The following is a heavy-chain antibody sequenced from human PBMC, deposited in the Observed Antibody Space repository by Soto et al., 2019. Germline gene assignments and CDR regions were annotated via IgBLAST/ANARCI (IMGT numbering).Heavy chain of an antibody. J-gene: IGHJ4*02. D-gene: IGHD3-16*01. Sequence: EVQLVESGGGLVQPGGSLRLSCAASGFTVSSTYMNWVRQAPGKGLEGVSVIYSDGGSYYADSVKGRFIISRDNAKNTLYLQMNSLRGEDTAVYYCLGGSTKQLHYWGQGTLVTVSS. CDR2: IYSDGGS. CDR3: LGGSTKQLHY. CDR1: GFTVSSTY. V-gene: IGHV3-66*01.